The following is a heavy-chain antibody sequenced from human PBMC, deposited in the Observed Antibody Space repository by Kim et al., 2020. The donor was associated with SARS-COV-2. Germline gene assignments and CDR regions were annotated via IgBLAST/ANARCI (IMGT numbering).Heavy chain of an antibody. CDR3: AKLGVYDFWSGYYEKLNYFDY. D-gene: IGHD3-3*01. J-gene: IGHJ4*02. V-gene: IGHV3-23*01. Sequence: GGSLRLSCAASGFTFSSYAMSWVRQAPGKGLEWVSAISGSGGSTYYADSVKGRFTISRDNSKNTLYLQMNSLRAEDTAVYYCAKLGVYDFWSGYYEKLNYFDYWGQGTLVTVSS. CDR1: GFTFSSYA. CDR2: ISGSGGST.